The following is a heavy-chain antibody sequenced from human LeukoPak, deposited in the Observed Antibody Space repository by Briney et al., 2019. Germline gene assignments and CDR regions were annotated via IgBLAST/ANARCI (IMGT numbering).Heavy chain of an antibody. D-gene: IGHD5-18*01. J-gene: IGHJ4*02. CDR1: GGSFSGYY. CDR3: ARVSLILLYTAMVSYFDY. Sequence: PSETLSLTCAVYGGSFSGYYWSWIRQPPGKGLEWIGEINHSGSTNYNPSLKSRVTISVDTSKNQFSLKLSSVTAADTAVYYCARVSLILLYTAMVSYFDYWGQGTLVTVSS. CDR2: INHSGST. V-gene: IGHV4-34*01.